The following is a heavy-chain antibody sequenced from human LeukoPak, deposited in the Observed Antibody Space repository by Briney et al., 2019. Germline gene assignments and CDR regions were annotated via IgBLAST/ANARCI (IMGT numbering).Heavy chain of an antibody. D-gene: IGHD1-26*01. CDR3: ARDPRGSWERFGFDF. Sequence: GGSLRLSCAVSGFNLNNYAMSWVRQAPGKGLEWVATVTGTGHRSYYADSVKGRFTISRDNAKNTLYLQMNSLRAEDTAVYYCARDPRGSWERFGFDFWGQGTLVTVSS. V-gene: IGHV3-23*01. CDR1: GFNLNNYA. CDR2: VTGTGHRS. J-gene: IGHJ4*02.